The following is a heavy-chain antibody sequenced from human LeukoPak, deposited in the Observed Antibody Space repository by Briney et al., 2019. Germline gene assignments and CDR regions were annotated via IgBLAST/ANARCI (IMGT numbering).Heavy chain of an antibody. Sequence: GGSLRLSCAASGFTFSTYVMHWVRQAPGKGLEHVSAISSNGDNTWYANSVKGRLTISRDNSKNTLYLQMGSLRAEDMAVYYCARREGANFDCWGQGTLVTVSS. V-gene: IGHV3-64*01. CDR2: ISSNGDNT. D-gene: IGHD1-26*01. CDR1: GFTFSTYV. CDR3: ARREGANFDC. J-gene: IGHJ4*02.